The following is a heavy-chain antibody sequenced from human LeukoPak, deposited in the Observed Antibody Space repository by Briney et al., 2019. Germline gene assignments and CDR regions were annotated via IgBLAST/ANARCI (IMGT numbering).Heavy chain of an antibody. D-gene: IGHD1-1*01. CDR2: ISSSGSTI. Sequence: PGGSLRLSCAASGFTFSSYEMNWVRQAPGKGLEWVSYISSSGSTIYYADSVKGRFTISRDNAKNSLYLQMNSLRAEDTAVYYCAREGTDSYYFDYWGQGTLVTVSS. CDR3: AREGTDSYYFDY. CDR1: GFTFSSYE. V-gene: IGHV3-48*03. J-gene: IGHJ4*02.